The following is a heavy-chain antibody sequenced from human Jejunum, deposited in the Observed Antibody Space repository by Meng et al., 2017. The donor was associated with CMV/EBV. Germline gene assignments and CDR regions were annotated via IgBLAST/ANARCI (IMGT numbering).Heavy chain of an antibody. Sequence: RQQTGGLGLLNFSAPLSLPFAVYGGSLSPYYWTWIRQIPGKGLEWIGEISHGGITNYNPSLKSRVTLLIDTSKNQFSLKLSSVTAADTAVYYCGMERVNWGQGILVTVSS. D-gene: IGHD1-1*01. CDR3: GMERVN. CDR1: GGSLSPYY. V-gene: IGHV4-34*01. CDR2: ISHGGIT. J-gene: IGHJ4*02.